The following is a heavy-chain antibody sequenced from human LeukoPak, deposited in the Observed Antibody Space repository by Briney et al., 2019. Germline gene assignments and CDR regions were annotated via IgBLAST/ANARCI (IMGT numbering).Heavy chain of an antibody. D-gene: IGHD3-10*01. V-gene: IGHV4-34*01. J-gene: IGHJ4*02. CDR1: GGSFSGYY. CDR2: INHSGST. Sequence: PSETLSLTCAVYGGSFSGYYWSWIRQPPGKGLEWIGEINHSGSTNYNPSLKSRVTISVDTSKNQFSLKLSSVTAADTAVYYCAYVVRGVITFDYWGQGTLVTVSS. CDR3: AYVVRGVITFDY.